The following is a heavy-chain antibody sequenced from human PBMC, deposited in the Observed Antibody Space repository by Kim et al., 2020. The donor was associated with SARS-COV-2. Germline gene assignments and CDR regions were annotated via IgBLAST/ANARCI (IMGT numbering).Heavy chain of an antibody. CDR3: VRVGGFSHGFSFDF. V-gene: IGHV3-48*03. J-gene: IGHJ4*02. CDR2: ISSKSATV. D-gene: IGHD3-16*01. Sequence: GGSLRLSCAGSGFVFSNFEMSWVRQLPGKGLEWISYISSKSATVKYGDSVKGRFTISRDNAGNSLHLQMNGLRVEDTAMYYCVRVGGFSHGFSFDFWGPGSLVTVSS. CDR1: GFVFSNFE.